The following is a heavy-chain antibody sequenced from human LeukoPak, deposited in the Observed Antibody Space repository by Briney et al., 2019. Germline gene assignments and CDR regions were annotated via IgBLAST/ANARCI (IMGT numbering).Heavy chain of an antibody. CDR1: GFTFSSYA. D-gene: IGHD3-10*01. Sequence: GGSLRLSCAASGFTFSSYAMTWVRQAPGKGLEWVSSISGSDGSTYYADSVKGRFTISRDNSKDTLYLQMNSLRAEDTAVYYCAYMRGLYYGIDYWGQGTLVTVSS. CDR2: ISGSDGST. V-gene: IGHV3-23*01. J-gene: IGHJ4*02. CDR3: AYMRGLYYGIDY.